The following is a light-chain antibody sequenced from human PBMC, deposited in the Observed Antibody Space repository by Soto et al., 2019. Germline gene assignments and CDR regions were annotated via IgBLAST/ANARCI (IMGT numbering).Light chain of an antibody. J-gene: IGKJ1*01. CDR1: HSISRD. CDR2: GAS. Sequence: DTRMTQSPSSLAASVGDRVTITCRASHSISRDLSWYQQKPGKAPKLPIYGASTLESGVPSRFSGSGSGTDFTLTINSLLPEDFATYHCQQSYNSPWTFGQGTKVEIK. V-gene: IGKV1-39*01. CDR3: QQSYNSPWT.